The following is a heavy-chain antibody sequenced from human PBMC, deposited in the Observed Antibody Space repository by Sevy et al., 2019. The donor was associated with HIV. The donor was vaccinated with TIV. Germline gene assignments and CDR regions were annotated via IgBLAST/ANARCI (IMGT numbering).Heavy chain of an antibody. CDR2: IFGSGGTT. CDR3: AWGRFDSSGSFDAFDI. Sequence: GGSLRLSCAASGITFKNYAMNWVRQAPGKGLNWVSSIFGSGGTTYYADSVRGRFTISRDTSKNTLFLQMNSLRTEDTALYVCAWGRFDSSGSFDAFDIWGQGTMVTVSS. J-gene: IGHJ3*02. CDR1: GITFKNYA. V-gene: IGHV3-23*01. D-gene: IGHD3-22*01.